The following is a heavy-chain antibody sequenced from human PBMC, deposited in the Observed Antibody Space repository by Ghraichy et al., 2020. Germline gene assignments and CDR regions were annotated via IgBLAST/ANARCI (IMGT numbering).Heavy chain of an antibody. J-gene: IGHJ2*01. V-gene: IGHV3-9*01. D-gene: IGHD1-26*01. CDR3: VQDMGRTIWYCDL. Sequence: GGSLRLSCAASGFTLDDYSMHWVRQAPGKGLEWVSSINWNSGNIGDADSVKDRFTISRDNARNSLYLQMNSLRTDYTAFYYCVQDMGRTIWYCDLWGRGPLVTFSS. CDR2: INWNSGNI. CDR1: GFTLDDYS.